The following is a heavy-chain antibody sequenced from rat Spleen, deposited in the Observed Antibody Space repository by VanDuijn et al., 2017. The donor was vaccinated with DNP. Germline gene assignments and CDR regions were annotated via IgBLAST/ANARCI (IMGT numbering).Heavy chain of an antibody. Sequence: EVQLQESGPGLLRPSQSLSLTCSVTGYSITSSSRWNWIREFPGNKLEWMGYINSAGSTNYNPSLKGRISITSDTSKNQFFLQVNSVTTEDTATYYCARGDILRSFDYWGQGVMVTVSS. J-gene: IGHJ2*01. CDR2: INSAGST. V-gene: IGHV3-3*01. CDR1: GYSITSSSR. CDR3: ARGDILRSFDY. D-gene: IGHD1-6*01.